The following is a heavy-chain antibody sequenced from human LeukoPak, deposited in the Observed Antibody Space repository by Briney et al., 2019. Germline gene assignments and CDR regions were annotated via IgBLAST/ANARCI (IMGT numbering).Heavy chain of an antibody. J-gene: IGHJ3*02. CDR1: GFTFSSYS. Sequence: GGSLRLSCAASGFTFSSYSMNWVRQAPGKRLEWFSSISSRSRYIYYADSVKGRFTISRDNAKNSLYLQMNSLRAEDTAVYYCARVSSITIFGVVIYDAFDIWGQGTMVTVSS. CDR3: ARVSSITIFGVVIYDAFDI. V-gene: IGHV3-21*01. D-gene: IGHD3-3*01. CDR2: ISSRSRYI.